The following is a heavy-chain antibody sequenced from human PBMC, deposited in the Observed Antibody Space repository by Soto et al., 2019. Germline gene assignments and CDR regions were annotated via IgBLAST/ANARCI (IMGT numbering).Heavy chain of an antibody. D-gene: IGHD3-10*01. Sequence: ITLKESGPTLVEPTQTLTLTCTFSGFSLSTYEVGVGWIRQPPGKALEWVALISWDDDKRYSASLRSRLTINKDPSKNQVVLTMTNMDPVDTGTYYCAPSLMSGPLESFPHWGQGTLVSVSS. CDR1: GFSLSTYEVG. CDR3: APSLMSGPLESFPH. J-gene: IGHJ1*01. CDR2: ISWDDDK. V-gene: IGHV2-5*02.